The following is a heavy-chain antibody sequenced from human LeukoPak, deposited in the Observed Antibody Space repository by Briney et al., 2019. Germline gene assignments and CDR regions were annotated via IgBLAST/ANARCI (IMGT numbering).Heavy chain of an antibody. CDR2: IHYYGDNYI. CDR3: AKDQRNYYDSSGYIDY. V-gene: IGHV3-30*02. CDR1: GFTFSTYG. Sequence: PGGSLRLSCAASGFTFSTYGMHWVRQAPGKGLEWVAFIHYYGDNYIHYADSVKGRFTISRDNTKNTLYLQMNSLRAEDTAVYYCAKDQRNYYDSSGYIDYWGQGTLVTVSS. J-gene: IGHJ4*02. D-gene: IGHD3-22*01.